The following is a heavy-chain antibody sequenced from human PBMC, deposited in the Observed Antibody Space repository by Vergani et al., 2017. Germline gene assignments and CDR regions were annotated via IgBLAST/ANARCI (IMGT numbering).Heavy chain of an antibody. CDR2: LGYDGNTK. D-gene: IGHD2-2*01. V-gene: IGHV3-30*02. CDR1: GFSFGSYG. CDR3: VKDRGASIGFDD. J-gene: IGHJ4*02. Sequence: QVQLVESGGGVVQPGGSLRLSCAASGFSFGSYGMHWVRVRQAPGKGLGWLAYLGYDGNTKKDADSVKGRFTISRDNSNNMLYLQMDSLRPEGTAMFYCVKDRGASIGFDDWGQGTQVTVSS.